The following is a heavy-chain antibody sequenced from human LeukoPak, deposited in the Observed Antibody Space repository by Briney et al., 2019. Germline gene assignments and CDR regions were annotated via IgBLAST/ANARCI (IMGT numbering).Heavy chain of an antibody. D-gene: IGHD3-10*01. J-gene: IGHJ6*03. Sequence: ASVKVSCKASGYTFTSYGISWVRQAPGQGLEWMGWISAYNGNTNYAQKLQGRVTMTTDTSTSTAYMELRSLRSDDTAVYYCARVDNGSRSYYYYYYYMDVWGKGTTVTVSS. CDR2: ISAYNGNT. CDR1: GYTFTSYG. CDR3: ARVDNGSRSYYYYYYYMDV. V-gene: IGHV1-18*01.